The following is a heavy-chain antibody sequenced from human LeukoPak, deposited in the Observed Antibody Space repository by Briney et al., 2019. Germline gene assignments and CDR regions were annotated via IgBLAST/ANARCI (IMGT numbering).Heavy chain of an antibody. CDR3: AKDGSRDYYYYGMDV. V-gene: IGHV3-23*01. CDR2: ISGSGGST. J-gene: IGHJ6*02. D-gene: IGHD2-2*03. Sequence: XVRQAPGKGLEWVSAISGSGGSTYYADSVKGRFTISRDNSKNTLYLQMNSLRAEDTAVYYCAKDGSRDYYYYGMDVWGQGTTVTVSS.